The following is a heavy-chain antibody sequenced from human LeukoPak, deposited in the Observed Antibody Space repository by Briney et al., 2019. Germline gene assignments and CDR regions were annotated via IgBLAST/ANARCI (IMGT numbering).Heavy chain of an antibody. V-gene: IGHV1-69*05. J-gene: IGHJ5*02. D-gene: IGHD3-10*01. CDR1: GGTFSSYA. CDR3: ATITMVRGVIGWFDP. Sequence: SVKVSCKASGGTFSSYAISRVRQAPGQGLEWMGRIIPIFGTANYAQKFQGRVTITTDESTSTAYMELSSLRSEDTAVYYCATITMVRGVIGWFDPWGQGTLVTVSS. CDR2: IIPIFGTA.